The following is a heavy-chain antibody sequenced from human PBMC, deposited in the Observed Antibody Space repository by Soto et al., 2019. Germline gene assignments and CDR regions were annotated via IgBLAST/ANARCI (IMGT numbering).Heavy chain of an antibody. J-gene: IGHJ4*02. CDR3: ARSVAVPGAHIDY. CDR2: VYYTGST. Sequence: SETLFLTCSVSGGSISGSYWSWIRQSPGKGLEWLGYVYYTGSTNYSPSLRSRVSISVDTSKNEFSLRLSSVTAADTAVYFCARSVAVPGAHIDYWGQGTQVTVSS. V-gene: IGHV4-59*01. D-gene: IGHD6-19*01. CDR1: GGSISGSY.